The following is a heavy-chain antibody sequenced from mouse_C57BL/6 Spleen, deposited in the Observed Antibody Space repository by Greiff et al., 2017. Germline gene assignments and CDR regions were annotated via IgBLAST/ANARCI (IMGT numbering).Heavy chain of an antibody. CDR2: ISSGSSTI. CDR1: GFTFSDYG. V-gene: IGHV5-17*01. J-gene: IGHJ4*01. Sequence: EVKLVESGGGLVKPGGSLKLSCAASGFTFSDYGMHWVRQAPEKGLEWVASISSGSSTIYYAETVKGRFILSRDNAKNTLFLQMTSLRSEDTAMYYCSRAEYSNYAMDYWGQGTSVTVSS. CDR3: SRAEYSNYAMDY. D-gene: IGHD2-5*01.